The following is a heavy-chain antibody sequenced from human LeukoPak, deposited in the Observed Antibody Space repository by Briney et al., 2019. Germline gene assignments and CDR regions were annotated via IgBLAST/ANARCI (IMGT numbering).Heavy chain of an antibody. D-gene: IGHD6-13*01. Sequence: GGSLKISCKGSGYSLTSYWIGWVRQMPGKGLEWVGIIYHGCSDIRYSLSFQGLVTISANMSSSTGYLQWSSLKASDTAMYYWARRGSYSRSWYVYYFDYWGQGTLVTASS. CDR1: GYSLTSYW. J-gene: IGHJ4*02. CDR2: IYHGCSDI. CDR3: ARRGSYSRSWYVYYFDY. V-gene: IGHV5-51*01.